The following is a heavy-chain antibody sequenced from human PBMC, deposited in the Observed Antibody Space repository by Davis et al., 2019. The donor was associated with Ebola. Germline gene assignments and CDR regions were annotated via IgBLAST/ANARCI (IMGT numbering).Heavy chain of an antibody. D-gene: IGHD3-22*01. CDR2: INHSGST. CDR3: ARETYYYDSSGYVYYYGMDV. Sequence: MPSETLSLTCAVYGGSFSGYYWSWIRQPPGKGLEWIGEINHSGSTNYNPSLKSRVTISVDTSKNQFSLKLSSVTAADTAVYYCARETYYYDSSGYVYYYGMDVWGQGTTVTVSS. V-gene: IGHV4-34*01. CDR1: GGSFSGYY. J-gene: IGHJ6*02.